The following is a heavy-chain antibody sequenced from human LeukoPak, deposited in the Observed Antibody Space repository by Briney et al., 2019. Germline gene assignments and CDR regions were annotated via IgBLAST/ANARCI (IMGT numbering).Heavy chain of an antibody. CDR1: GFTFSDYY. CDR3: ASKRFGESYFDY. D-gene: IGHD3-10*01. CDR2: ISSSGSTI. J-gene: IGHJ4*02. Sequence: PGGSLRLSCAASGFTFSDYYMSWLRQAPGKGLEWVSYISSSGSTIYYADSVKGRFTISRDNAKNSLYLQMNSLRAEDTAVYYCASKRFGESYFDYWGQGTLVTVSS. V-gene: IGHV3-11*04.